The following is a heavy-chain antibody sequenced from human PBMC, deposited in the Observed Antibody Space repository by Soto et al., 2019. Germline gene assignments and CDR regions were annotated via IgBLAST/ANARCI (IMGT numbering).Heavy chain of an antibody. V-gene: IGHV2-5*02. CDR3: GQSVCGGDCLQIYSSHSYYGLDA. Sequence: QITLKTSGPTLVKPTQTLTLPCTFSGLSLRTNGGGVGWVSQPPGKALAWLAHLYWDDDKRYSPSMKRKLTITKETSEKQLDLTMTNMDTVDTVKYYCGQSVCGGDCLQIYSSHSYYGLDAWGKVIKVTVSS. CDR2: LYWDDDK. J-gene: IGHJ6*04. D-gene: IGHD2-21*02. CDR1: GLSLRTNGGG.